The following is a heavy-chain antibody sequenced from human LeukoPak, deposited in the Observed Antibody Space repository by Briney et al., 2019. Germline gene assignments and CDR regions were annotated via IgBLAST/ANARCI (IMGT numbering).Heavy chain of an antibody. J-gene: IGHJ5*02. V-gene: IGHV4-4*07. CDR3: VRETNIVGTIRCFDP. D-gene: IGHD5-12*01. CDR2: IYTSGST. CDR1: GGSISSYY. Sequence: SETLSLTCTVSGGSISSYYWSWIRQPAGKGLQWIGRIYTSGSTNYNPSLKSRVTMSVDTSKNQFSLKLSSVAAADTAVYYCVRETNIVGTIRCFDPWGQGSLVTVSS.